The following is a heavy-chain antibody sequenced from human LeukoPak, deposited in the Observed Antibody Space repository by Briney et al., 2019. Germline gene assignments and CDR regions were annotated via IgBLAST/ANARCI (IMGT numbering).Heavy chain of an antibody. Sequence: SETLSLTCTVSGGSISSSLYYWGWIRQPPGKGLEWIVTIYYGGSSYYNPSLKSRVTISVDTSKNQFSLKLSSVTAADTAMYNCAKSGDYGDYGWPFFDHWGQGTLVTVSS. J-gene: IGHJ4*02. CDR3: AKSGDYGDYGWPFFDH. CDR1: GGSISSSLYY. V-gene: IGHV4-39*01. D-gene: IGHD4-17*01. CDR2: IYYGGSS.